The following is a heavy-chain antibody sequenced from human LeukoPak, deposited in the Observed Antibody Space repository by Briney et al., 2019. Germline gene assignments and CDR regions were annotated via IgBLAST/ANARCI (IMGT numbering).Heavy chain of an antibody. Sequence: PGGSLRLSCAASGFTFSSYAMSWVRQAPGKGLEWVSAISGSGGSTYYADSVKGRFTISRDNAKNSLYLQMNSLRAEDTAVYYCASLAAAGRGFDYWGQGTLVTVSS. CDR2: ISGSGGST. CDR3: ASLAAAGRGFDY. CDR1: GFTFSSYA. J-gene: IGHJ4*02. V-gene: IGHV3-23*01. D-gene: IGHD6-13*01.